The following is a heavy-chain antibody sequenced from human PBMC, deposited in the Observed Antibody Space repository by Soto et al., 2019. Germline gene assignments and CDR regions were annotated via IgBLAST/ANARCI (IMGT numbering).Heavy chain of an antibody. CDR2: ISGSGGST. D-gene: IGHD3-3*01. V-gene: IGHV3-23*01. Sequence: GGSLRLSCAASGFTFSSYAMSWVRQAPGKGLEWVSAISGSGGSTYYADSVKGRFTISRDNSKNTLYLQMNSLRAEDTAVYYCAKDIPNPTLRFLEWPTDYYYYYGMDVWGQGTTVTVSS. J-gene: IGHJ6*02. CDR1: GFTFSSYA. CDR3: AKDIPNPTLRFLEWPTDYYYYYGMDV.